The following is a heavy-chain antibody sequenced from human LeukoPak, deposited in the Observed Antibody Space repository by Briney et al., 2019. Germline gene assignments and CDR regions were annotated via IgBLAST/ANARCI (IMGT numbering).Heavy chain of an antibody. D-gene: IGHD6-13*01. CDR3: ARGVRDSSSWVDI. CDR2: MNPNSGNT. V-gene: IGHV1-8*02. J-gene: IGHJ3*02. Sequence: ASVKVSCKASGGTFSSYAISWVRQATGQGLEWMGWMNPNSGNTGYAQKFQGRVTMTRNTSISTAYMELSSLRSEDTAVYYCARGVRDSSSWVDIWGQGTMVTVSS. CDR1: GGTFSSYA.